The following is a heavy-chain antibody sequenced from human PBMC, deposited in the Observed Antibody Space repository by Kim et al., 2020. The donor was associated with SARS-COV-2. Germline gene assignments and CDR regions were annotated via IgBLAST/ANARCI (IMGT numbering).Heavy chain of an antibody. CDR2: IYYSGST. J-gene: IGHJ2*01. CDR3: ARHAYSSGWLGMDWYFDL. D-gene: IGHD6-19*01. V-gene: IGHV4-39*01. CDR1: GGSISSSSYY. Sequence: SETLSLTCTVSGGSISSSSYYWGWIRQPPGKGLEWIGSIYYSGSTYYNPSLKSRVTISVDTSKNQFSLKLSSVTAADTAVYYCARHAYSSGWLGMDWYFDLWGRGTLVTVSS.